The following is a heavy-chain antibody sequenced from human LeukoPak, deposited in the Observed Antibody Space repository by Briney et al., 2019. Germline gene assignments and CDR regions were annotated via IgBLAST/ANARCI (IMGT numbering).Heavy chain of an antibody. CDR2: ISSSSSTI. CDR3: AKRGVVIRVILVGFHKEAYYFDS. Sequence: GGSLRLSCAASGFTFSSYSMNWVRQAPGKGLEWISYISSSSSTIYYAASVRGRFTISRDNPKNTLYLQMNSLRAEDTAVYFCAKRGVVIRVILVGFHKEAYYFDSWGQGALVIVSS. J-gene: IGHJ4*02. CDR1: GFTFSSYS. V-gene: IGHV3-48*01. D-gene: IGHD3-22*01.